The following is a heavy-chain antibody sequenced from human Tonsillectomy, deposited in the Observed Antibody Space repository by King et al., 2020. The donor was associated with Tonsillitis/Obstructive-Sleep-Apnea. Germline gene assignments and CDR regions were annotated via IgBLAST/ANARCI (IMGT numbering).Heavy chain of an antibody. V-gene: IGHV3-11*01. Sequence: VQLVESGGALVKPGGSLRLSCAVSGFTFSDYYMSWIRQAPGKGLEWVSYVSSSGDTIYYADSMKGRFTISRDNAQNSLYLQMNSLRAEDTAVYYCARGVTIFGVFTDNYYYYYMDVWGKGTTVTVSS. J-gene: IGHJ6*03. CDR2: VSSSGDTI. CDR1: GFTFSDYY. CDR3: ARGVTIFGVFTDNYYYYYMDV. D-gene: IGHD3-3*01.